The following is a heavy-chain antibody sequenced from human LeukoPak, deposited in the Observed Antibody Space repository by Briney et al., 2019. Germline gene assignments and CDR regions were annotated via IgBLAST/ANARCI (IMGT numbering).Heavy chain of an antibody. CDR1: GFTFSNYW. D-gene: IGHD3-10*01. CDR2: IKQDGSEK. CDR3: ARGGISWFGVFPFDY. V-gene: IGHV3-7*01. Sequence: GGSLRLSCAASGFTFSNYWMSWVRQAPGKGLEWVANIKQDGSEKNYVASVKGRFTISRDNAKNSLYLQMDSLRAEDTAVYYCARGGISWFGVFPFDYWGQGTLVTVSS. J-gene: IGHJ4*02.